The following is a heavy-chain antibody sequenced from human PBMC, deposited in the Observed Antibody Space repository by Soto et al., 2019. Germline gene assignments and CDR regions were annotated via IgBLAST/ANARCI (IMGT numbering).Heavy chain of an antibody. CDR3: ARGKMGIAVAGKVMDV. CDR1: GGSFSGYY. D-gene: IGHD6-19*01. J-gene: IGHJ6*02. CDR2: INHSGST. Sequence: QVRLQQWGAGLLKPSETLSLTCAVYGGSFSGYYWSWIRQPPGKGLEWIGGINHSGSTNYNPSLKSRVTISVDTSKNQFSLKLSSVTAADTAVYYCARGKMGIAVAGKVMDVWGQGTTVTVSS. V-gene: IGHV4-34*01.